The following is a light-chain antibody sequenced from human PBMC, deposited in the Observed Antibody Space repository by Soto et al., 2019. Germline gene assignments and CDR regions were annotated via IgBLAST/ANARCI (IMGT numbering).Light chain of an antibody. CDR2: GAS. J-gene: IGKJ3*01. Sequence: EIALTQSPATLSVSPEERATLSCRASQSVSSNLAWYQQKPGQAPRLLIYGASTRATGIPARFSGSGSGTEFTLTISSLQSEDFAVYYCQQYNNWPFPFGPGTKVDIK. CDR3: QQYNNWPFP. V-gene: IGKV3-15*01. CDR1: QSVSSN.